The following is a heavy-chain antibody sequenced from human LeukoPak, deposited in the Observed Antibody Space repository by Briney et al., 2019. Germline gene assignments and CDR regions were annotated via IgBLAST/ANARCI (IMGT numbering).Heavy chain of an antibody. CDR1: GFTFSDYY. CDR2: ISSSGSTI. V-gene: IGHV3-11*01. CDR3: ARACYYDRYFDY. Sequence: GGSLRLSCAASGFTFSDYYMSWIRQAPGKGLEWVSYISSSGSTIYYADSVKGRFTISRDNAKNSLYLQMSSLRAEDTAVYYCARACYYDRYFDYGGQGTLVTVSS. D-gene: IGHD3-22*01. J-gene: IGHJ4*02.